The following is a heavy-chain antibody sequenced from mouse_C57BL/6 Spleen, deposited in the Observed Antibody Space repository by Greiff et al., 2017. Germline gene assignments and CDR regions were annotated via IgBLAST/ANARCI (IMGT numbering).Heavy chain of an antibody. V-gene: IGHV3-1*01. CDR2: ISYSGST. Sequence: EVKLVESGPGMVKPSQSLSLTCTVTGYSITSGYDWHWIRHFPGNKLEWMGYISYSGSTNYNPSLKSRISITHDTSKNHFFLKLNSVTTEDTATYYCARARNWDEDYAMDYWGQGTSVTVSS. CDR1: GYSITSGYD. CDR3: ARARNWDEDYAMDY. J-gene: IGHJ4*01. D-gene: IGHD4-1*01.